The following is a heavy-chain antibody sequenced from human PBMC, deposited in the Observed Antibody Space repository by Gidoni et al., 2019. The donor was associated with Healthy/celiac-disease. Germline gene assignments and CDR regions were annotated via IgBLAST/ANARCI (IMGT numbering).Heavy chain of an antibody. Sequence: QVQLVQSGAEVKKPGASVKVSCKASGYTFTGYYMHWVRQAPGQGLEWMGWINPNRGGTNHAQKFQGRVTMTRDTSISTAYIELSRLRSDDTAVYYCARDKTPPPLNWGFSHFDYWGQGTLVTVSS. V-gene: IGHV1-2*02. CDR3: ARDKTPPPLNWGFSHFDY. J-gene: IGHJ4*02. CDR1: GYTFTGYY. D-gene: IGHD7-27*01. CDR2: INPNRGGT.